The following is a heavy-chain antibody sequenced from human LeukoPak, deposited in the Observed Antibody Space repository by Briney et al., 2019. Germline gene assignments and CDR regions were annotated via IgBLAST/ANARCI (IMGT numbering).Heavy chain of an antibody. D-gene: IGHD3-22*01. CDR3: ARHRYYYDTNTYYFDY. V-gene: IGHV4-39*01. J-gene: IGHJ4*02. CDR2: IYYSGST. Sequence: SETLSLPCTVSGGSISSSSYYWAWIRQPPGKGLEWIGSIYYSGSTYYSPSLKSRVTISVDTSKNHFSLKLSSVTAADTAVYYCARHRYYYDTNTYYFDYWGQGTLVTVSS. CDR1: GGSISSSSYY.